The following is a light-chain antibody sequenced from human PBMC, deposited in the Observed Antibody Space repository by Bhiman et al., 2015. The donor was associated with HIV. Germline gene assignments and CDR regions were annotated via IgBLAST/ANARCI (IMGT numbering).Light chain of an antibody. CDR2: ENT. V-gene: IGLV1-51*02. CDR1: SSNIGAGYD. Sequence: QSVLTQPPSVSGAPGQRVTISCTGGSSNIGAGYDVHWYQHLPGTAPQLLIYENTKRPSGIPDRFSGSKSGTSATLGITGLQTGDEADYYCGTWDRSLSAGGVFGTGTKVTVL. J-gene: IGLJ1*01. CDR3: GTWDRSLSAGGV.